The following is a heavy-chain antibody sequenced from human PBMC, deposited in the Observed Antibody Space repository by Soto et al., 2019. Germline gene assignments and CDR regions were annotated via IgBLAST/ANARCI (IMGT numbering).Heavy chain of an antibody. D-gene: IGHD3-10*01. CDR3: AKDVAVWVPKGVPFYYYMDV. CDR1: GFTFSSYA. V-gene: IGHV3-23*01. J-gene: IGHJ6*03. CDR2: ISGSGGST. Sequence: HPGGSLRLSCAASGFTFSSYAMSWVRQAPGKGLEWVSAISGSGGSTYYADSVKGRFTISRDNSKNTLYLQMNSLRAEDTAVYYCAKDVAVWVPKGVPFYYYMDVWGKGTTVTVSS.